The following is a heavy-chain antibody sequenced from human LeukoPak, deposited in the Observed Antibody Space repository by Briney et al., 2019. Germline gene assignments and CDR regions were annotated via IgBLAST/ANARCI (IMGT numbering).Heavy chain of an antibody. Sequence: GGSLRLSCAASGFTFSSYAMSWVRQAPGKGLEWVSAISGSGGSTYYADSVKGRFTISRDNSKNTLYLQMNSLRAEDTALYYCARDNPYYYDSSGSFDYWGQGTLVTVSS. CDR1: GFTFSSYA. J-gene: IGHJ4*02. V-gene: IGHV3-23*01. CDR2: ISGSGGST. D-gene: IGHD3-22*01. CDR3: ARDNPYYYDSSGSFDY.